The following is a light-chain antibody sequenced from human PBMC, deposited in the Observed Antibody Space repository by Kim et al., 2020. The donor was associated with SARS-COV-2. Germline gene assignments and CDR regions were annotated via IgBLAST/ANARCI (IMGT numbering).Light chain of an antibody. CDR1: RSVNSDH. J-gene: IGKJ4*01. CDR2: GTS. CDR3: QQYHSS. Sequence: LSLSPGERATLSCRASRSVNSDHLSWYQQKPGQSPRLLIYGTSTRATDIPERFSGSGSGTDFTLTISRLETEDFAIYYCQQYHSSFGGGTKVDIK. V-gene: IGKV3-20*01.